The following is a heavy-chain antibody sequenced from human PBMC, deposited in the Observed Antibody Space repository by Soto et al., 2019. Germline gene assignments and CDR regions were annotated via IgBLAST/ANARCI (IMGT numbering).Heavy chain of an antibody. J-gene: IGHJ4*02. CDR3: ARQTCDPDTGPNFQYHFDS. CDR1: GYSVSGYW. D-gene: IGHD5-18*01. Sequence: RGESLKVSCNGTGYSVSGYWITCVRQKPGKGLEWMGRIDPSDSRTYYSTSIRGHVTISVTKSITTVFLQWRSLSASDTAMYYCARQTCDPDTGPNFQYHFDSWGQGTPVTVSS. CDR2: IDPSDSRT. V-gene: IGHV5-10-1*01.